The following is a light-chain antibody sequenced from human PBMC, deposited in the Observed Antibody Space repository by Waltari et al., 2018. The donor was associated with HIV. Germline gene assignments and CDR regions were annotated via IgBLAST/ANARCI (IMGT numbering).Light chain of an antibody. CDR1: QSVSTY. V-gene: IGKV3-15*01. CDR3: QQFIFWPFS. J-gene: IGKJ2*03. CDR2: DAS. Sequence: EIVMTQSPATLSVSLGERATLYCRASQSVSTYLAWYQQRPGQAPRLLIYDASTRATGIPARFSGSGSGTEFTLTISSLQSEDFAVYYCQQFIFWPFSFGQGTKLEIK.